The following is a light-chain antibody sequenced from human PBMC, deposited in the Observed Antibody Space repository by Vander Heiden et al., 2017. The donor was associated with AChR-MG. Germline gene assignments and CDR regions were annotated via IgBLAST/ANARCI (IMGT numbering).Light chain of an antibody. V-gene: IGLV1-40*01. CDR2: GNS. CDR3: QSYDSSLSVV. J-gene: IGLJ2*01. Sequence: QSVLTQPPFVSGAPGQRVPISCTGSSSNIGAGYDVHWYQQLTGTATKLLIYGNSNRPSGVPDRFSGSKSGTSASLAITGLQAEDGADYYCQSYDSSLSVVFGGGTKLTVL. CDR1: SSNIGAGYD.